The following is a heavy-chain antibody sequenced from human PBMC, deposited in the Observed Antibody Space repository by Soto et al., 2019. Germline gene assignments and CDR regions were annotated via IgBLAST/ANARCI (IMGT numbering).Heavy chain of an antibody. J-gene: IGHJ4*02. V-gene: IGHV4-34*01. D-gene: IGHD2-21*02. CDR1: GGSFSGYY. CDR2: INHSGST. Sequence: QVQLQQWGAGLLKPSETLSLTCAVYGGSFSGYYWSWIRQPPGKGLEWIGEINHSGSTNYNPSLKSRGTISVDTPTNQVSLKPSSVTAADTAVYYCARLVVVTAAPFDYWGQGTLVTVSS. CDR3: ARLVVVTAAPFDY.